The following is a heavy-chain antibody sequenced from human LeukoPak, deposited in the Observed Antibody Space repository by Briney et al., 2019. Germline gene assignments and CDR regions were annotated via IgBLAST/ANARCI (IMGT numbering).Heavy chain of an antibody. V-gene: IGHV3-21*01. D-gene: IGHD6-19*01. J-gene: IGHJ4*02. CDR2: ISSSSSYI. CDR3: ARLPLEQWLVTDY. Sequence: GGSLRLSCAASGFTFSSYSMTWVRQAPGKGLEWVSSISSSSSYIYYADSVKGRFTISRDNAKNSLYLQMNSLRAEDTAVYYCARLPLEQWLVTDYWGQGTLVTVSS. CDR1: GFTFSSYS.